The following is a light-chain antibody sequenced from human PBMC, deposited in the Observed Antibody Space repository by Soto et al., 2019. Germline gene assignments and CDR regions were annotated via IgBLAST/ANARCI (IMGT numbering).Light chain of an antibody. V-gene: IGKV3-20*01. CDR2: GAS. CDR3: QQYGSSPLFT. CDR1: QSVSSSY. J-gene: IGKJ3*01. Sequence: EIVLTQSPGTLSLSPGERATLSCRASQSVSSSYLAWYQQKPGQAPRLLIYGASSRATGIPDRFSGSGSGTDFTLTISRLEPKDFAVYYGQQYGSSPLFTFGPGTKVDIK.